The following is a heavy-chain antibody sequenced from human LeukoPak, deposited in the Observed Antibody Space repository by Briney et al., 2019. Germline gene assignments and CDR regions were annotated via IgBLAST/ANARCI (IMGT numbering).Heavy chain of an antibody. Sequence: GEPLKISCKGSGYTFTNYWIGWVRQMPGKGLELMGIVYPGNSDTRYSPSFQGQVTISADKSISTAYLQWNTLKASDTAMYYCAKRSSSRHIDNWGQGTLVTVSS. CDR1: GYTFTNYW. CDR3: AKRSSSRHIDN. V-gene: IGHV5-51*01. D-gene: IGHD6-6*01. CDR2: VYPGNSDT. J-gene: IGHJ4*02.